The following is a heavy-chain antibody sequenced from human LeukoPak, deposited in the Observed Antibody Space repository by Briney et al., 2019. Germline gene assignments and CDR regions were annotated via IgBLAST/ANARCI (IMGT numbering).Heavy chain of an antibody. Sequence: GGPLSLSCALSGLTYSSVAMTCVRQAPGKALEYVSTITGSDDTTYYEAPVKGWFTISRDYSKNALHLQMNRLRVEDTAIYYCAKGPQLGSGYHSDYWGRGTLVTVSS. D-gene: IGHD3-22*01. V-gene: IGHV3-23*01. J-gene: IGHJ4*02. CDR3: AKGPQLGSGYHSDY. CDR2: ITGSDDTT. CDR1: GLTYSSVA.